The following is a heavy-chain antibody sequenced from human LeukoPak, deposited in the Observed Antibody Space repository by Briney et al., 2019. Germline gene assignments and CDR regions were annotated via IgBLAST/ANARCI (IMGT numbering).Heavy chain of an antibody. CDR2: ISGSGGST. CDR1: GFTVSSSY. D-gene: IGHD5-18*01. V-gene: IGHV3-23*01. Sequence: EAGGSLRLSCAASGFTVSSSYMSWVRQAPGKGLEWVSAISGSGGSTYYADSVKGRFTISRDNSKNTLYLQMNSLRAEDTAVYYCAKVGGYSYGYNWFDPWGQGTLVTVSS. J-gene: IGHJ5*02. CDR3: AKVGGYSYGYNWFDP.